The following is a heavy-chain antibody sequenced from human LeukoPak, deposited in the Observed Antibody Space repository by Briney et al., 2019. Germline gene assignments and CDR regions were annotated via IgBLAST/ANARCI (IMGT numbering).Heavy chain of an antibody. CDR3: ARGLGGYYGSGSY. CDR2: MNPNSGNT. D-gene: IGHD3-10*01. CDR1: GYTFTSYD. J-gene: IGHJ4*02. Sequence: AASVKVSCKASGYTFTSYDINWVRQATGQGLEWMGWMNPNSGNTGYAQKFQGRVTMTRNTSISTAYMELRSLRSDDTAVYYCARGLGGYYGSGSYWGQGTPVTVSS. V-gene: IGHV1-8*01.